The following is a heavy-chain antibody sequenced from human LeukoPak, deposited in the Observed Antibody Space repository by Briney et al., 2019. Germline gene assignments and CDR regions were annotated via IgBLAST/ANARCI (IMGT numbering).Heavy chain of an antibody. J-gene: IGHJ4*02. Sequence: PGGSLRLSCAASGLTISSYSMNWVRQASGKGLQWVSYISSSSSTIYYADSVKGRFTISRDNAKNSLYLQMNSLRAEDTAVYYCARALWFGETFPAYWGQGTLVTVSS. D-gene: IGHD3-10*01. CDR3: ARALWFGETFPAY. V-gene: IGHV3-48*01. CDR1: GLTISSYS. CDR2: ISSSSSTI.